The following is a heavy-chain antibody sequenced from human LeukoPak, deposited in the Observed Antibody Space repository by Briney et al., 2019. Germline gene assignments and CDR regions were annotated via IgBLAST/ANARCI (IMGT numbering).Heavy chain of an antibody. D-gene: IGHD2-2*01. J-gene: IGHJ6*03. CDR1: GGSISSYY. V-gene: IGHV4-4*07. CDR3: ARDWGYCSSTSCYHGYYYMDV. Sequence: SETLSLTCTVSGGSISSYYWSWIRQPAGKGLEWIGRIYTSGSTNYNPSLKSRVTMSVDTSKNQFSLKLSSVTAADTAVYYCARDWGYCSSTSCYHGYYYMDVWGKGTTVTVSS. CDR2: IYTSGST.